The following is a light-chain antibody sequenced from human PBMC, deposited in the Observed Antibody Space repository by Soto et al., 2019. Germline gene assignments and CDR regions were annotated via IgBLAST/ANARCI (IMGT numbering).Light chain of an antibody. J-gene: IGKJ4*01. CDR3: QQSYSTPLT. CDR1: QSVNIN. V-gene: IGKV3-15*01. CDR2: GSS. Sequence: EIVMTQSPATLSVSPGGRVTLSCRASQSVNINLGWYQQKPGQSPRLLVYGSSTRATGLPARFTGRGSGTEFTLTISSLQLADFATYYCQQSYSTPLTFGGGTKVEIK.